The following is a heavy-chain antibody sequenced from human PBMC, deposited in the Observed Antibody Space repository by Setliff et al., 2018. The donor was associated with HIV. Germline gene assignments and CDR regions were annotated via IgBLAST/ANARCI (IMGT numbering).Heavy chain of an antibody. J-gene: IGHJ4*02. Sequence: PGGSLRLSCAASGFTFSSRWMTWVRQAPGKGLEWVANIKQDGSENYFVDSVKGRFTISRDNTRSSLFLHMDSLTAEDTAVYYCAREALSRDGYSYFDYWRRGTLVTVSS. D-gene: IGHD5-12*01. CDR3: AREALSRDGYSYFDY. V-gene: IGHV3-7*01. CDR2: IKQDGSEN. CDR1: GFTFSSRW.